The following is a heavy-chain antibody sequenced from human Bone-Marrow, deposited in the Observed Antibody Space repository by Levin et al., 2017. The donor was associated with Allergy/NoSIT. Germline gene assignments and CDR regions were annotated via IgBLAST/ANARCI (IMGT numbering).Heavy chain of an antibody. CDR3: ARALRRDDILTGYYNNWFDP. D-gene: IGHD3-9*01. J-gene: IGHJ5*02. CDR2: ISSSGSTI. Sequence: GESLKISCAASGFTFSSYEMNWVRQAPGKGLEWVSYISSSGSTIYYADSVKGRFTISRDNAKNSLYLQMNSLRAEDTAVYYCARALRRDDILTGYYNNWFDPWGQGTLVTVSS. CDR1: GFTFSSYE. V-gene: IGHV3-48*03.